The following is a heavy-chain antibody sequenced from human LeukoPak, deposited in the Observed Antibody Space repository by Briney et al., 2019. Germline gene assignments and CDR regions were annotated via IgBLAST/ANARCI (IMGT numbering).Heavy chain of an antibody. V-gene: IGHV1-69*13. D-gene: IGHD2/OR15-2a*01. Sequence: GASVKVSCKASGGTFSSYGISWVRQAPGQGLEWMGGIIPIFGTANYAQKLQGRVTITADESTSTAYMELSSLRSEDTAVYYCARYSTPGGGIDYWGQGTLVTVSS. CDR2: IIPIFGTA. J-gene: IGHJ4*02. CDR3: ARYSTPGGGIDY. CDR1: GGTFSSYG.